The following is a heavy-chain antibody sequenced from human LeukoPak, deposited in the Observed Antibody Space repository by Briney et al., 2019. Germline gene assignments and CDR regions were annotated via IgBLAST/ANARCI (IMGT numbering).Heavy chain of an antibody. CDR2: IYYSGST. V-gene: IGHV4-59*12. CDR3: ARLRGAVRRYFDY. CDR1: GGSISSYY. Sequence: SETLSLTCTVSGGSISSYYWSWIRQPPGKGLEWIGYIYYSGSTNYNPSLKSRVTISVDTSKNQFSLKLSSVTAADTAVYYCARLRGAVRRYFDYWGQGTLVTVSS. D-gene: IGHD1-26*01. J-gene: IGHJ4*02.